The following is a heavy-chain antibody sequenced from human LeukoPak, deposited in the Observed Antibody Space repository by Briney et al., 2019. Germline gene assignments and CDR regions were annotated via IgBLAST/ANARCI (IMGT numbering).Heavy chain of an antibody. D-gene: IGHD2-2*01. CDR2: ISWNSGSI. V-gene: IGHV3-9*01. J-gene: IGHJ3*02. CDR1: GFTFDDYA. CDR3: AKDITSWLYGAFDI. Sequence: GRSLRLSCAASGFTFDDYAMHWVRQAPGKGLEWVSGISWNSGSIGYADSVKGRFTISRDNAKNSLYLRMNSLRAEDTALYYCAKDITSWLYGAFDIWGQGTMVTVSS.